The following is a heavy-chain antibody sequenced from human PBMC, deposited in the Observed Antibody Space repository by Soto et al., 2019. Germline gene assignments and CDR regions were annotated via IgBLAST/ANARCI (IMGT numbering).Heavy chain of an antibody. V-gene: IGHV3-15*01. D-gene: IGHD3-10*01. CDR3: TTGEFGYGMDV. Sequence: GGSLRLSCAASGITFTTYAMSWVRQAPGKGLEWVGRIKSKTDGGTTDYAAPVKGRFTTSRDDSKNTLYLQMNSLKTEDTAVYYCTTGEFGYGMDVWGQGTTVTVSS. CDR2: IKSKTDGGTT. J-gene: IGHJ6*02. CDR1: GITFTTYA.